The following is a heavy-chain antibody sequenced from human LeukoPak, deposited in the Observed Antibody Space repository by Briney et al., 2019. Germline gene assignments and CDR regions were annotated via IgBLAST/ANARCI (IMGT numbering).Heavy chain of an antibody. J-gene: IGHJ4*02. Sequence: PSQTLSLTCTVSGDSISSGGYYWSWIRQPPGKGLEWIGYIYYSGSTYYNPSLKSRVTISVDTSKNQFSLNLTSVTAADTAVYYCARAVKLWFGEVYFDYWGQGTLVTVSS. CDR1: GDSISSGGYY. V-gene: IGHV4-30-4*01. D-gene: IGHD3-10*01. CDR2: IYYSGST. CDR3: ARAVKLWFGEVYFDY.